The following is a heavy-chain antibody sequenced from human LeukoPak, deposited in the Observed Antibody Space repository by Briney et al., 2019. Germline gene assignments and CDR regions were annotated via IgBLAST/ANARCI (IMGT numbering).Heavy chain of an antibody. CDR2: ISYDGSNK. Sequence: PGGSLRLSCAASGFTFSSYAMHWVRQAPGKGLEWVAVISYDGSNKYYADSVKGRFTISRDNSKNTLYLQMNSLRAEDTAVYYCARPQTAAAGRDAFDIWGQGTMVTVSS. J-gene: IGHJ3*02. V-gene: IGHV3-30*01. D-gene: IGHD6-13*01. CDR1: GFTFSSYA. CDR3: ARPQTAAAGRDAFDI.